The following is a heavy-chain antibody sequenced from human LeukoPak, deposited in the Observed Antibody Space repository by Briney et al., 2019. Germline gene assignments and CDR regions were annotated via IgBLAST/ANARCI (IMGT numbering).Heavy chain of an antibody. V-gene: IGHV1-69*05. J-gene: IGHJ4*02. D-gene: IGHD6-13*01. CDR3: ARSGAAAGPYFDY. CDR2: IIPIFGTA. CDR1: GGTFSSYA. Sequence: SVKASCKGSGGTFSSYAISWVRQAPGQGLEWMGRIIPIFGTANYAQKFQGRVTITTDESTSTAYMELSSLRSEDTAVYYCARSGAAAGPYFDYWGQGTLVTVSS.